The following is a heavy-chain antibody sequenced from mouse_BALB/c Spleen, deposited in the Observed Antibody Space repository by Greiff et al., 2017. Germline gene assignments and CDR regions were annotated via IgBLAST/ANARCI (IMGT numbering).Heavy chain of an antibody. V-gene: IGHV5-17*02. D-gene: IGHD1-1*01. CDR1: GFTFSSFG. CDR2: ISSGSSTI. J-gene: IGHJ2*01. CDR3: ARDYGSSLYYFDY. Sequence: EVKLMESGGGLVQPGGSRKLSCAASGFTFSSFGMHWVRQAPEKGLEWVAYISSGSSTIYYADTVKGRFTISRDNPKNTLFLQMTSLRSEDTAMYYCARDYGSSLYYFDYWGQGTTLTVSS.